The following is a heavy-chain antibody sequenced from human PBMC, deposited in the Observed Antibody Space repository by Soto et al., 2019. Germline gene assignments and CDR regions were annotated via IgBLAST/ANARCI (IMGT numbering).Heavy chain of an antibody. D-gene: IGHD6-13*01. CDR2: IKSKTDGGTT. CDR1: GFTFSNAW. J-gene: IGHJ6*02. Sequence: PGGSLRLSCAAPGFTFSNAWMSWVRQAPGKGLEWVGRIKSKTDGGTTDYAAPVKGRFTISRDDSKNTLYLQMNSLKTEDTAVYYCTTVGSRSWYYYYGMDVWGQGTTVTVSS. CDR3: TTVGSRSWYYYYGMDV. V-gene: IGHV3-15*01.